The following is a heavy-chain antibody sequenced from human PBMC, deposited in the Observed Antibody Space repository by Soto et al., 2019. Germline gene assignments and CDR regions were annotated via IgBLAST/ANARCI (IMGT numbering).Heavy chain of an antibody. J-gene: IGHJ3*02. CDR2: IYYRGST. CDR1: GGSISSYY. D-gene: IGHD3-10*01. CDR3: ARAGRIPMVRGVIFDAFDI. V-gene: IGHV4-59*01. Sequence: SQTLSLTCTVSGGSISSYYWSCIRQTPWKGLEWIGYIYYRGSTNYNPSLKSRVTISVDTSQNQFSRKLSSVTAADTAVYYCARAGRIPMVRGVIFDAFDIWGEGTRVTVSS.